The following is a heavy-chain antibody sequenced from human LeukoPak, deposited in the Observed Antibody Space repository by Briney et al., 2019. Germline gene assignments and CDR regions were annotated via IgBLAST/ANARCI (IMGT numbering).Heavy chain of an antibody. Sequence: GGSLRLSCAASGFTFSSYSMNWVRQTPGKGLEWVSVIYSGGATYYADSVKGRFTISRDNSKNTLYLQMNSLRAEDTAVYYCARKTSAWIQLWFIDYWGQGTLVTVSS. CDR1: GFTFSSYS. J-gene: IGHJ4*02. CDR2: IYSGGAT. V-gene: IGHV3-66*01. D-gene: IGHD5-18*01. CDR3: ARKTSAWIQLWFIDY.